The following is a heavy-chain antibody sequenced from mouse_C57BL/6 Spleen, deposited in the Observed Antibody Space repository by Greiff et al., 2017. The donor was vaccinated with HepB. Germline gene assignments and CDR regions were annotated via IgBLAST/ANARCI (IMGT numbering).Heavy chain of an antibody. CDR3: ARRVYYYAMDY. V-gene: IGHV1-50*01. Sequence: VQLQQPGAELVKPGASVKLSCKASGYTFTSYWMQWVKQRPGQGLEWIGEIDPSDSYTNYNQKFKGKATLTVDTSSITAYMQLSSLTSEDSAVYYCARRVYYYAMDYWGQGTSVTVSS. CDR2: IDPSDSYT. CDR1: GYTFTSYW. J-gene: IGHJ4*01.